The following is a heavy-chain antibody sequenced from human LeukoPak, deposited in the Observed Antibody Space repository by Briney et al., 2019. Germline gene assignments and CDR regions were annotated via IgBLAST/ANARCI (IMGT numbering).Heavy chain of an antibody. J-gene: IGHJ4*02. CDR2: ISSSGSTI. V-gene: IGHV3-11*01. CDR3: ARVDKDYPYYFDY. D-gene: IGHD2-2*03. Sequence: GGSLRLSCAAFGFTFSDYYMSWIRQAPGKGLEWVSYISSSGSTIYYADSVKGRFTISRDNAKNSLYLQMNSLRAEDTAVYYCARVDKDYPYYFDYWGQGTLVTVSS. CDR1: GFTFSDYY.